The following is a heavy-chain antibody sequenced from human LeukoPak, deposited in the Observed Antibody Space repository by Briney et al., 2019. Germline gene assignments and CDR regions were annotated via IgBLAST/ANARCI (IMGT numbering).Heavy chain of an antibody. CDR1: GFTFNTYA. J-gene: IGHJ4*02. V-gene: IGHV3-30*02. CDR3: AKDRTRELTAFDY. CDR2: IRYDGSNK. D-gene: IGHD1-7*01. Sequence: GGSLRLSCAASGFTFNTYAMHWVRQAPGKGLEWVAFIRYDGSNKYYADSVKGRFAISRDNSKNTLYLQMISLRAEDTAVYYCAKDRTRELTAFDYWGQGTLVTVSS.